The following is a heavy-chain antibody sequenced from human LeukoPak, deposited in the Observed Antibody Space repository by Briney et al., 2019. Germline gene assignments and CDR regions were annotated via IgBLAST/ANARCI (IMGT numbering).Heavy chain of an antibody. D-gene: IGHD3-9*01. CDR2: ISPNNGGT. Sequence: ASVKVSCKASGYTFTGYYIHWVRQAPGQGLEWMGWISPNNGGTKYAQNLRGRVTMTRDTSITTAYMEMSTLRSDDTAMYYCSRGSSLTGNRVPSDYWGQGTLVTVSS. V-gene: IGHV1-2*02. J-gene: IGHJ4*02. CDR1: GYTFTGYY. CDR3: SRGSSLTGNRVPSDY.